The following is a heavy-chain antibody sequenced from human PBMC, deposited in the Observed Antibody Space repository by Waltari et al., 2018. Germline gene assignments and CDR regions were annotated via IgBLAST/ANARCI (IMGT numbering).Heavy chain of an antibody. Sequence: QVQLVESGGGVVQPGRSLRLSCAASGFTFSSYGMHWVRQAPGKGLEWVAGIWYDGSNKYYADSVKGRFTISRDNSKNTLYLQMNSLRAEDTAVYYCARWRTAAWAFDIWGQGTMVTVSS. V-gene: IGHV3-33*01. CDR3: ARWRTAAWAFDI. D-gene: IGHD2-2*01. J-gene: IGHJ3*02. CDR2: IWYDGSNK. CDR1: GFTFSSYG.